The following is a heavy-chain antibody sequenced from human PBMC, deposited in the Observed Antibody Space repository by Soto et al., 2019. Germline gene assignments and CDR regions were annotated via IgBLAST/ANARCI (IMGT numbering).Heavy chain of an antibody. J-gene: IGHJ5*02. D-gene: IGHD3-22*01. Sequence: ASVKVSCKASGYTFTAYYMHWLRQAPGQGLEWMGWINPNSGGTKYAQKFQGRVTMTNDTSISTAYMELSRLGSDDTAVYYCARGDFDSSANYYAGWFDPWGQGTLVTVSS. CDR1: GYTFTAYY. V-gene: IGHV1-2*02. CDR2: INPNSGGT. CDR3: ARGDFDSSANYYAGWFDP.